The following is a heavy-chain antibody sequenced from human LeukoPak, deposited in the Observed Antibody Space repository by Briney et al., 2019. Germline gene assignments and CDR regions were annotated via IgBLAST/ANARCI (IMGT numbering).Heavy chain of an antibody. CDR2: ISAYNGNT. CDR3: AKGGDYYDSSGYGVLDY. D-gene: IGHD3-22*01. CDR1: GYTFTSYG. Sequence: ASVKVSCKASGYTFTSYGISWVRQAPGQGLEWMGWISAYNGNTNYAQKLQGRVTMTTDTSTSTAYMELRSLRSDDTAVYYCAKGGDYYDSSGYGVLDYWGQGTLVTVSS. J-gene: IGHJ4*02. V-gene: IGHV1-18*01.